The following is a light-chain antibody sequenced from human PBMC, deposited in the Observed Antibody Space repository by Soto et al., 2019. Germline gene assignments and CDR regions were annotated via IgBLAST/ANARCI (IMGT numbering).Light chain of an antibody. CDR2: SDN. CDR3: AAWDASLNGLV. J-gene: IGLJ3*02. Sequence: QSVLTQPPSASGTPGQRVTIFCSGSSSNIGSYSVNWYQQLPGTAPKLLIYSDNQRPSGVPDRFSGSKSGTSASLAISGRQSEDEADYHCAAWDASLNGLVFGGGTKLTVL. V-gene: IGLV1-44*01. CDR1: SSNIGSYS.